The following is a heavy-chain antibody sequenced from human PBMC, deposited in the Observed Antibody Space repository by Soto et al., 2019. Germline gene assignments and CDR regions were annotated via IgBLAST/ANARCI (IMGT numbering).Heavy chain of an antibody. Sequence: QVQLVESGGGVVQPGRSLRLSCAASGFTFSSYAMHWVRQAPGKGLEWVALISYDGSNKYYANSVKGRFTISRANSKNTVNREMNRLRTEDTAVYYCARVEAVAVTWCYFDLWGRGTLVTVSS. D-gene: IGHD6-19*01. V-gene: IGHV3-30*03. CDR3: ARVEAVAVTWCYFDL. CDR1: GFTFSSYA. CDR2: ISYDGSNK. J-gene: IGHJ2*01.